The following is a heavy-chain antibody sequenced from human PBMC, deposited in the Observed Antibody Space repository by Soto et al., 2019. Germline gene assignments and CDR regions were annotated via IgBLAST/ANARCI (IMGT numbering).Heavy chain of an antibody. D-gene: IGHD6-13*01. CDR2: IRSKAYGGTT. V-gene: IGHV3-49*04. Sequence: GGSLRLSCTASGFTFGDYAMSWVRQAPGKGLEWVGFIRSKAYGGTTEYAASVKGRFTISRDDSKSIAYLQMNSLKTEDTAVYYCTRDGYSSTIYYYGMDVWGQGTTVTVSS. CDR1: GFTFGDYA. CDR3: TRDGYSSTIYYYGMDV. J-gene: IGHJ6*02.